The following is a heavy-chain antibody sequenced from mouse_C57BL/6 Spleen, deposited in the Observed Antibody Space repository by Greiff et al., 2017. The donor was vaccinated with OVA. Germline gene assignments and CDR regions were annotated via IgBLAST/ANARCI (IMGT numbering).Heavy chain of an antibody. CDR3: ARRNYYGSSYGRYFDY. D-gene: IGHD1-1*01. Sequence: VQLQQSGPELVKPGASVKIPCKASGYTFTDYNMDWVKQSHGKSLEWIGDINPNNGGTIYNQKFKGKATLTVDKSSSTAYMELRSLTSEDTAVYYCARRNYYGSSYGRYFDYWGQGTTLTVSS. CDR1: GYTFTDYN. V-gene: IGHV1-18*01. CDR2: INPNNGGT. J-gene: IGHJ2*01.